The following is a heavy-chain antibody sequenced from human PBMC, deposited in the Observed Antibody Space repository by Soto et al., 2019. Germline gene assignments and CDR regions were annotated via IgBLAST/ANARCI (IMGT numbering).Heavy chain of an antibody. J-gene: IGHJ4*02. Sequence: GGSLRLSCAASGFTFSSYAMTWVRQAPGKGLEWVSSITGTGGSTYYADSVKGRFTISRDNSKNTLYLQMNSLRAEDTAVYFCAKDRGPSRIVVTVLLESWGQGALVTVSS. CDR3: AKDRGPSRIVVTVLLES. D-gene: IGHD3-22*01. CDR1: GFTFSSYA. CDR2: ITGTGGST. V-gene: IGHV3-23*01.